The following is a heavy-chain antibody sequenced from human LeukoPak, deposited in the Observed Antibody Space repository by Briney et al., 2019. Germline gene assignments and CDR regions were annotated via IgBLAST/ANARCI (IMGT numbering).Heavy chain of an antibody. V-gene: IGHV3-30*03. CDR1: GFTVSSNY. CDR2: ISYDGSNK. J-gene: IGHJ4*02. CDR3: ARGGYGYNFFDY. Sequence: GGSLRLSCAASGFTVSSNYMSWVRQAPGKGLEWVAVISYDGSNKYYADSVKGRFTISRDNSKNSLYLQMNSLRAEDTAVYYCARGGYGYNFFDYWGQGTLVTVSS. D-gene: IGHD5-24*01.